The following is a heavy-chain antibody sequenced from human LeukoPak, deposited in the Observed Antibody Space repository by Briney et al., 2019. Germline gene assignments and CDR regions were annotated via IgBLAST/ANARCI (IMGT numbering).Heavy chain of an antibody. V-gene: IGHV4-39*07. Sequence: SETLSLTCTVSGGSISSSSYYWGWIRQPPGKGLEWIGSIYYSGSTYYNPSLKSRVTISVDTSKNQFSLRLSSVTAADTAVYYCARDHDYGDYVGSLGDSTFDPWGQGTLVTVSS. J-gene: IGHJ5*02. CDR3: ARDHDYGDYVGSLGDSTFDP. D-gene: IGHD4-17*01. CDR1: GGSISSSSYY. CDR2: IYYSGST.